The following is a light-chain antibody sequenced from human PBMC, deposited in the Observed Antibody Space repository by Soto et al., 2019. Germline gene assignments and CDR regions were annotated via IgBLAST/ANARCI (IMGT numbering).Light chain of an antibody. CDR1: QTISSW. J-gene: IGKJ1*01. CDR2: KAS. CDR3: QHYNSYSXA. V-gene: IGKV1-5*03. Sequence: DIQMTQSPSTLSGSVGDRVTITCRASQTISSWLAWYQQKPGKAPKLLIYKASTLKSGVPSRFSGSGSGTEFTXTISSLQPDDFATYYCQHYNSYSXAFG.